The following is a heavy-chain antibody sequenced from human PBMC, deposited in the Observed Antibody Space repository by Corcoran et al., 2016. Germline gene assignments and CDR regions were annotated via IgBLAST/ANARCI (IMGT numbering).Heavy chain of an antibody. CDR2: IYSGGGT. V-gene: IGHV3-53*01. D-gene: IGHD2-8*01. J-gene: IGHJ5*02. CDR3: ARGLGHCANARYDH. Sequence: EVQLVESGGGLIQPGGSLRLSCAASGFSVSSNYMNWVRQAPGKGLEWVSVIYSGGGTYYADSVKGRFTISRDKSKNTLYLQMNSLRAEDTAVYYCARGLGHCANARYDHWRQGTLGTVSS. CDR1: GFSVSSNY.